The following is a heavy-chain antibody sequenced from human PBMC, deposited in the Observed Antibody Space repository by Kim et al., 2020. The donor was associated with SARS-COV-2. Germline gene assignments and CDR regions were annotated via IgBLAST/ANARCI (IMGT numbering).Heavy chain of an antibody. D-gene: IGHD4-17*01. J-gene: IGHJ4*02. Sequence: ASVKVSCKASGYTFTGYYMHWVRQAPGQGLEWMGWINPNSGGTNYAQKFQGRVTMTRDTSISTAYMELSRLRSDDTAVYYCARDFPTVVTIRRRALDYWGQGTLVTVSS. CDR2: INPNSGGT. CDR1: GYTFTGYY. CDR3: ARDFPTVVTIRRRALDY. V-gene: IGHV1-2*02.